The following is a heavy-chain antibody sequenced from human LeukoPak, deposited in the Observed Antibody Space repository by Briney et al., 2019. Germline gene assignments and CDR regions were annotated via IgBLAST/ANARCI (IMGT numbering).Heavy chain of an antibody. CDR3: AREIWFGELLRSYYYYGMDV. J-gene: IGHJ6*02. D-gene: IGHD3-10*01. CDR1: GYTFTSDG. CDR2: ISAYNGNT. Sequence: SVKVSCKASGYTFTSDGNTWLRQAPGQGLEWIGWISAYNGNTNCAQKLQGRVTMTTDTSTSTAYMELRSLRSDDTAVYYCAREIWFGELLRSYYYYGMDVWGQGTTVTVSS. V-gene: IGHV1-18*01.